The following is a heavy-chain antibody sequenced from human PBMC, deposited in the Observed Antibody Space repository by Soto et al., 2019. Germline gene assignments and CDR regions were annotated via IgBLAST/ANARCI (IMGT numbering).Heavy chain of an antibody. D-gene: IGHD6-6*01. CDR2: IYYSGST. J-gene: IGHJ6*02. CDR3: ARGEDSAAPRPSPPRDYYGMDV. V-gene: IGHV4-31*03. CDR1: GGSISSGGYY. Sequence: QVQLQESGPGLVKPSQTLSLTCTVSGGSISSGGYYWSWIRQHPGKGLEWIGYIYYSGSTYYNPSLKSRVTTSVNSSKNQLSPKLSSLTAADTRVYYCARGEDSAAPRPSPPRDYYGMDVWGQGTTVTVSS.